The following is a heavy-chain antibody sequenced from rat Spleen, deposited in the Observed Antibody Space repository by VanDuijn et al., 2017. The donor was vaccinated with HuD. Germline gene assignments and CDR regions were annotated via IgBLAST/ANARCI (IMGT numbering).Heavy chain of an antibody. CDR3: TRETRGYFDY. Sequence: EVQLVESGGGLVQPGRSLKLSCVASGFTFKNYWMTWIRQAPGKGLEWVASISNTGGSTYYPDSVKGRFTISRDDAKSTLYLQMNSLRSEDTATYYCTRETRGYFDYWGQGVMVTVSS. D-gene: IGHD1-4*01. J-gene: IGHJ2*01. CDR1: GFTFKNYW. V-gene: IGHV5-31*01. CDR2: ISNTGGST.